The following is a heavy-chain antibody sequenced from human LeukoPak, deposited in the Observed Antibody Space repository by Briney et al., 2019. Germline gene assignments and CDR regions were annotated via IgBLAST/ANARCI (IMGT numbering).Heavy chain of an antibody. D-gene: IGHD3-22*01. CDR1: GGSISSYY. J-gene: IGHJ4*02. CDR2: IYYSGST. Sequence: SETLSLTCTVSGGSISSYYWSWIRQPPGKGLEWIGYIYYSGSTNYNPSLKSRVTISVDTPKNQFSLKLSSVTAADTAVYYCARVRREITMIVVVTYYFDYWGRGTLVTVSS. V-gene: IGHV4-59*01. CDR3: ARVRREITMIVVVTYYFDY.